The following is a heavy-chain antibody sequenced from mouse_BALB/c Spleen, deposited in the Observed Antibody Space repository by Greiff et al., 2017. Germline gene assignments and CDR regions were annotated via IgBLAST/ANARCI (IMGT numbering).Heavy chain of an antibody. Sequence: LQESGPELVKPGASVKMSCKASGYTFTSYVMHWVKQKPGQGLEWIGYINPYNDGTKYNEKFKGKATLTSDKSSSTAYMELSSLTSEDSAVYYCAIIYYDYPFDYWGQGTTLTVSS. CDR2: INPYNDGT. V-gene: IGHV1-14*01. CDR1: GYTFTSYV. D-gene: IGHD2-4*01. CDR3: AIIYYDYPFDY. J-gene: IGHJ2*01.